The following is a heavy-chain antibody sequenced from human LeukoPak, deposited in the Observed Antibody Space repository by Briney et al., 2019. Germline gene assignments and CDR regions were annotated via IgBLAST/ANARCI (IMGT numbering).Heavy chain of an antibody. CDR2: IYSGGST. J-gene: IGHJ6*02. V-gene: IGHV3-53*01. CDR3: AKSLGYCSSTSCFRTYGMDV. D-gene: IGHD2-2*01. Sequence: GGSLRLSCAASGFIVSSNYMSWVRQAPGKGLEWVSVIYSGGSTYYADSVKGRFTISRDNSKNTLYLQMNSLRAEDTAVYYCAKSLGYCSSTSCFRTYGMDVWGQGTTVTVSS. CDR1: GFIVSSNY.